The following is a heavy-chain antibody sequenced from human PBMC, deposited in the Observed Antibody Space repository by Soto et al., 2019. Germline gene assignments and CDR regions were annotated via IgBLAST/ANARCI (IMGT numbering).Heavy chain of an antibody. Sequence: GGSLRLSCAASGFPFSRHAMAWVRRAAGRGLEWVATIGSDGSTYHAESVKGRFSISRDNYGNMLHLQLNSLRVEDTGIYYCAKDPYNHRFDSWGQGTLVTAPQ. V-gene: IGHV3-23*01. CDR3: AKDPYNHRFDS. CDR2: IGSDGST. CDR1: GFPFSRHA. D-gene: IGHD1-1*01. J-gene: IGHJ4*02.